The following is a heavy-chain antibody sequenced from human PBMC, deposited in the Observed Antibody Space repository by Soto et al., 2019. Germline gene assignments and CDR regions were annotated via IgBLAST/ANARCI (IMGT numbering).Heavy chain of an antibody. CDR3: ARGIAAAGMFHDY. V-gene: IGHV4-34*01. D-gene: IGHD6-13*01. Sequence: SETLSLTCAVYGGSFSGYYWSWIRQPPGKGLEWIGEINHSGSTNYNPSLKSRVTISVDTSKNQFSLKLSSVTAADTAVYYCARGIAAAGMFHDYWGQGTLVTVSS. J-gene: IGHJ4*02. CDR1: GGSFSGYY. CDR2: INHSGST.